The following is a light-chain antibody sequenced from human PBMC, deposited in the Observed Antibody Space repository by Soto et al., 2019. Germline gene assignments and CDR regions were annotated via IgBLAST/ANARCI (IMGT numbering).Light chain of an antibody. J-gene: IGKJ5*01. CDR2: DAS. CDR3: QQRSNWPPGIT. V-gene: IGKV3D-20*02. CDR1: QSVSSSY. Sequence: IVLTQSPGTLSLSPGERATLSCRASQSVSSSYLAWYQQKPGQAPRLLIYDASNRATGIPARFSGSGSGTDFTLTISSLEPEDFAVYYCQQRSNWPPGITFGQGTRLENK.